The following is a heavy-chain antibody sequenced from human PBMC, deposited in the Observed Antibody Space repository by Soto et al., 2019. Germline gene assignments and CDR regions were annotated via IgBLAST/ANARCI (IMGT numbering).Heavy chain of an antibody. CDR2: TYYRSKWYN. CDR3: ARVGSIVVVTAIDYYYGMDV. D-gene: IGHD2-21*02. Sequence: QSQTLSLTCAISGDSVSSNSAAWNWIRQSPSRGLEWLGRTYYRSKWYNDYAVSVKSRITINPDTSKNQFSLQLNSVTPEDTAVYYCARVGSIVVVTAIDYYYGMDVWGQGTTVTVSS. CDR1: GDSVSSNSAA. J-gene: IGHJ6*02. V-gene: IGHV6-1*01.